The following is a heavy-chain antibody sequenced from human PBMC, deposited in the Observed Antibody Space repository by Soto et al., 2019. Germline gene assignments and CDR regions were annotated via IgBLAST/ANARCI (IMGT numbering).Heavy chain of an antibody. CDR2: VSGDNGNT. CDR1: GYTFSSHG. D-gene: IGHD3-22*01. Sequence: QVQLVQSGAEVKKPGTSVKVSCTASGYTFSSHGISWVRQAPGQGLQWIGWVSGDNGNTNYAQSLQGRVTMTTDTSTNTGHMELRSLRSDDTAVYYCARDLGYGRSGTGQREWVDPWGEGTLVIVSS. J-gene: IGHJ5*02. V-gene: IGHV1-18*01. CDR3: ARDLGYGRSGTGQREWVDP.